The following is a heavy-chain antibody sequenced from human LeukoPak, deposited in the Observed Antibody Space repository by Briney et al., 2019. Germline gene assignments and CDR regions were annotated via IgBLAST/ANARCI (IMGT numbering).Heavy chain of an antibody. CDR1: RFTLSNYW. D-gene: IGHD6-19*01. CDR2: IKQDGSET. Sequence: GGSLRLSCAASRFTLSNYWMSWVRQAPGKGLVWVANIKQDGSETYYVDSVKGRFTISRDNAKNSLSLPMNSLIAEATAVYYCARQRGSGCLDYWGQGTLVTVSS. V-gene: IGHV3-7*01. CDR3: ARQRGSGCLDY. J-gene: IGHJ4*02.